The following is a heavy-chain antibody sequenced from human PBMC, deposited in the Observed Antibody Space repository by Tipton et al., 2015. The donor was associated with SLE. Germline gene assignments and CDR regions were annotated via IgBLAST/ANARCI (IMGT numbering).Heavy chain of an antibody. Sequence: QVQLVQSGAEVKKPGSSVKVSCKASGGTFSSYTISWVRQAPGQGLEWMGRIIPILGIANYAQKFQGRVTITADKSTSTAYMELRSLRSDDTAVYYCARGFDSPSDYWGQGTLVTVSS. D-gene: IGHD3-22*01. V-gene: IGHV1-69*09. J-gene: IGHJ4*02. CDR1: GGTFSSYT. CDR2: IIPILGIA. CDR3: ARGFDSPSDY.